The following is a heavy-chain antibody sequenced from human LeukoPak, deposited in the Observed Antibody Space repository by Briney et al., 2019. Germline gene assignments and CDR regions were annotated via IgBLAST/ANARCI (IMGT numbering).Heavy chain of an antibody. CDR2: IYHSGST. CDR1: GGSISSSNW. Sequence: PSETLSLTCAVSGGSISSSNWWSWVRQPPGKGLEWIGEIYHSGSTNYNPSLKSRVTISVDTSKNQFSLKLSSVTAADTAVYYCARLHMVRGVINNWFDPWGQGTLVTVSS. CDR3: ARLHMVRGVINNWFDP. V-gene: IGHV4-4*02. J-gene: IGHJ5*02. D-gene: IGHD3-10*01.